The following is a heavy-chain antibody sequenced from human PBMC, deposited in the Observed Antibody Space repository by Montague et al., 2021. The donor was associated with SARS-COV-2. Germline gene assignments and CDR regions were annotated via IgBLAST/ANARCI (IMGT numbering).Heavy chain of an antibody. D-gene: IGHD1-26*01. J-gene: IGHJ3*02. V-gene: IGHV3-30-3*01. Sequence: SLRLSCAASGFTFSSYAMHWVRQAPGKGLEWVAVISYDGSNKYXXXSXXGRFTISRDNSKNTLYLQMNSLRAEDTAVYYCARPSSGSYYHAFDIWGQGTMVTVSS. CDR2: ISYDGSNK. CDR3: ARPSSGSYYHAFDI. CDR1: GFTFSSYA.